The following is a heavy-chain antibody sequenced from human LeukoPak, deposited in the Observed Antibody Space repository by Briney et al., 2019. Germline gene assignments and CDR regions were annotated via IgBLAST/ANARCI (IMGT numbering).Heavy chain of an antibody. CDR3: AREYSSSSRRDSPFDY. D-gene: IGHD6-6*01. CDR2: ISYDGSNK. Sequence: GRSLRLSCAASGFTFSSYAMHWVRQVPGKGLEGVAVISYDGSNKYYADSVKGRFTISRDNSKNTLYLQMNSLRAEDTAVYYCAREYSSSSRRDSPFDYWGQGTLVTVSS. V-gene: IGHV3-30-3*01. J-gene: IGHJ4*02. CDR1: GFTFSSYA.